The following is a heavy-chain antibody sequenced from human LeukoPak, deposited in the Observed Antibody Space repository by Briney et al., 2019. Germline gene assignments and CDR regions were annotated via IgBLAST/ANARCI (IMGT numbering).Heavy chain of an antibody. CDR1: GGSISSYS. CDR3: ARGGDYHPYDY. J-gene: IGHJ4*02. Sequence: SGTLSLTCSVSGGSISSYSWTWIRQPAGKGLEWIGRIYTSGSTNYNPSLKSRVTMSLDTSKNQFSLKLSSVTAADTAVYYCARGGDYHPYDYWGQGTLVTVSS. CDR2: IYTSGST. V-gene: IGHV4-4*07. D-gene: IGHD4-17*01.